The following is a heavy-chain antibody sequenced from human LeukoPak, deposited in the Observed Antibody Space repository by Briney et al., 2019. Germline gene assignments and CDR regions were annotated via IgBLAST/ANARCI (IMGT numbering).Heavy chain of an antibody. D-gene: IGHD3-3*01. Sequence: GGSLRLSCAASGFTFSNYWLHWVRQAPGKGLMWVSAISGSGGSTYYADSVKGRFTISRDNSKNTLYLQMNSLRAEDTAVYYCAKDTRYDFWSGYPPYWYFDLWGRGTLVTVSS. J-gene: IGHJ2*01. CDR1: GFTFSNYW. CDR2: ISGSGGST. V-gene: IGHV3-23*01. CDR3: AKDTRYDFWSGYPPYWYFDL.